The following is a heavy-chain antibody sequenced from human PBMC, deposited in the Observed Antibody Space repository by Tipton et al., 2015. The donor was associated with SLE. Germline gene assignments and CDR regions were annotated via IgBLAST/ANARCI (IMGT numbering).Heavy chain of an antibody. CDR1: GFTFNTYT. V-gene: IGHV3-21*01. D-gene: IGHD4-23*01. J-gene: IGHJ4*02. CDR3: VREGGGPYGGNFDY. CDR2: ISSTSRYI. Sequence: SGFTFNTYTINWVRQAPGKGLEWVSSISSTSRYIYYADSMKGRFTISRDNAKNSLSLQMNSLRAEDTAVYFCVREGGGPYGGNFDYWGQGILVTVSS.